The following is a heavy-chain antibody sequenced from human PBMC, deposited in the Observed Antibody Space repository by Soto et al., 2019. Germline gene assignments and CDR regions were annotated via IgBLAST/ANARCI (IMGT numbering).Heavy chain of an antibody. D-gene: IGHD3-10*01. Sequence: PSETLSLTCTVSGGSVSSGDYFWSWLRQSPGKRLEWIAYIYYSGSTNYIPSLMRRATISVDTSKSQVSLPLTSMTAADAALYYCARSPNYYYYGFDVWGQGTAVTVSS. CDR3: ARSPNYYYYGFDV. CDR1: GGSVSSGDYF. CDR2: IYYSGST. J-gene: IGHJ6*02. V-gene: IGHV4-61*08.